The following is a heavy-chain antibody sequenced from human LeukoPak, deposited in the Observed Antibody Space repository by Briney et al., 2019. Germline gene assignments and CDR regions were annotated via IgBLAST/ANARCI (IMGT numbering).Heavy chain of an antibody. D-gene: IGHD6-6*01. V-gene: IGHV3-30*18. CDR1: GFSFSTDG. J-gene: IGHJ5*02. Sequence: GGSLRLSCAASGFSFSTDGMPWVRQAPGKGLEWVAVISNDGSNKYYADSVKGRFTISRDNSKNTLYLQMNSLRVEDTAVYYCAKDLIAAGWFDPWGQGTLVTVSS. CDR2: ISNDGSNK. CDR3: AKDLIAAGWFDP.